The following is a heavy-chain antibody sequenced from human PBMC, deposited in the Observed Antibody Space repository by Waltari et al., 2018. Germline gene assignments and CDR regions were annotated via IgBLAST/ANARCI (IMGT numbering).Heavy chain of an antibody. Sequence: QVQLQESGPGLVKPSETLSLTCTVSGGSISSHYWSWIRQPPGKGLEWIGYIYYSGSTNYNPPLKSRVTISVDTSKNQFSLKLSSVTAADTAVYYCARKGSSWYPDGMDVWGQGTTVTVSS. CDR2: IYYSGST. CDR1: GGSISSHY. V-gene: IGHV4-59*11. CDR3: ARKGSSWYPDGMDV. D-gene: IGHD6-13*01. J-gene: IGHJ6*02.